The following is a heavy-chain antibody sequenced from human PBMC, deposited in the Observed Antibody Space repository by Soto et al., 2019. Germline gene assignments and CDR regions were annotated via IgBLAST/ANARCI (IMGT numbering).Heavy chain of an antibody. Sequence: GGSPRLSCAASGFPFSSYFMHWVRQAPGKGLEWVAVIWYDGSNKYYADSVKGRFTISRDNSKNTLYLQMNSLRAEDTAVYYCARVYNIVGSYYYYGMDVWGQGTTVTVSS. CDR3: ARVYNIVGSYYYYGMDV. CDR1: GFPFSSYF. J-gene: IGHJ6*02. V-gene: IGHV3-33*08. CDR2: IWYDGSNK. D-gene: IGHD2-15*01.